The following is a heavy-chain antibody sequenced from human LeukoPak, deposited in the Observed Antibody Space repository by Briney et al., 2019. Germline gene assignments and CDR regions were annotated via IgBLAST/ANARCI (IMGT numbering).Heavy chain of an antibody. CDR3: ARGYGSGSYST. Sequence: SETLSLTCSISGGSIGSSYFSWIRQPAGKGLEWIGRIYTSGTTIYNPSLDSRVSMSIDTATNQFSLKVNSVTAADTAVYFCARGYGSGSYSTWGQGTLVSVSS. D-gene: IGHD3-10*01. J-gene: IGHJ5*02. V-gene: IGHV4-4*07. CDR1: GGSIGSSY. CDR2: IYTSGTT.